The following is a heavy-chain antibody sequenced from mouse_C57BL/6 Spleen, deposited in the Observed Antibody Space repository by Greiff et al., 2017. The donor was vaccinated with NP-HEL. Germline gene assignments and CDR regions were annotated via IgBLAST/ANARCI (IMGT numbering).Heavy chain of an antibody. CDR3: TKIYDYEYYFDY. CDR2: IYPGNSDT. D-gene: IGHD2-4*01. V-gene: IGHV1-5*01. Sequence: VQLQQSGTVLARPGASVKMSCKTSGYTFTSYWMHWVKQRPGQGLEWIGAIYPGNSDTSYNQKFKGKAKLTAVTSASTAYMELSSLTNEDSAVYYCTKIYDYEYYFDYWGQGTTLTVSS. J-gene: IGHJ2*01. CDR1: GYTFTSYW.